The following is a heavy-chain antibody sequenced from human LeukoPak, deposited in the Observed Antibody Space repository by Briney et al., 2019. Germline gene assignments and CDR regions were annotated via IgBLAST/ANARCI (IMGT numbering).Heavy chain of an antibody. CDR1: GFTFSSYA. J-gene: IGHJ4*02. CDR2: ISGDGGRR. D-gene: IGHD3-10*01. Sequence: GGSLRLSCAASGFTFSSYAMHWVRQAPGKGLEYVSAISGDGGRRFYANSVKDRFSFSRDNSKNTLYLQMGSLRTEDMAVYYCARERRITMVRGVGFGDDWGQGTLVTVSS. CDR3: ARERRITMVRGVGFGDD. V-gene: IGHV3-64*01.